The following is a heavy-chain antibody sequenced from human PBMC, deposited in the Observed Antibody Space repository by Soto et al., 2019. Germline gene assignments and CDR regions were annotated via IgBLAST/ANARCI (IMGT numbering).Heavy chain of an antibody. Sequence: EVQLLESGGGLAQPGGSLRLSCAASGFIFNSYAVSWVRQAPGKGLEWVSLISGSGDITYYADSVKGRFSISRDKFNNTLYLQMNSLRAEDTAIYYCVKYGAYADFFDYWGQGTLVTVSS. J-gene: IGHJ4*02. D-gene: IGHD2-8*01. V-gene: IGHV3-23*01. CDR1: GFIFNSYA. CDR2: ISGSGDIT. CDR3: VKYGAYADFFDY.